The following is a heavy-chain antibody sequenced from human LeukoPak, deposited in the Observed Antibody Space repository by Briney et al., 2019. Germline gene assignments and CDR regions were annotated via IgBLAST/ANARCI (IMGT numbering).Heavy chain of an antibody. CDR1: GCFISSGYY. J-gene: IGHJ4*02. Sequence: ASETLSLTCAVSGCFISSGYYWGWIRQPPGKGLEWIGSIYHSGSTYYNPSLKSPVTISVDTSKNQFSLKLSSVTAADTAVFYCGRGGLLVGFWSGYLGVFDHWREGTLVSVCS. V-gene: IGHV4-38-2*01. CDR2: IYHSGST. CDR3: GRGGLLVGFWSGYLGVFDH. D-gene: IGHD3-3*01.